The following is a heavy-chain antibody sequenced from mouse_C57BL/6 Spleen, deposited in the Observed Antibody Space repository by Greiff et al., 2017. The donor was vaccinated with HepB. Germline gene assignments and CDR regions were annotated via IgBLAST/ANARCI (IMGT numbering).Heavy chain of an antibody. CDR3: ARDYGSRGYFDY. CDR2: IHPNSGST. CDR1: GYTFTSYW. J-gene: IGHJ2*01. V-gene: IGHV1-64*01. Sequence: VQLQQPGAELVKPGASVKLSCKASGYTFTSYWMHWVKQRPGQGLEWIGMIHPNSGSTNYNEKFKSKATLTVDKSSSTAYMQLSSLTSEDSAVYYCARDYGSRGYFDYWGQGTTLTVSS. D-gene: IGHD1-1*01.